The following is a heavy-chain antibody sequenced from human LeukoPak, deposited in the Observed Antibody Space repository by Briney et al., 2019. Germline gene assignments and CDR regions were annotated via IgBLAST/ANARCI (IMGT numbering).Heavy chain of an antibody. CDR2: IYTSRST. V-gene: IGHV4-4*07. Sequence: SETLSLTCTVSGGSISRYYWSWIRQPAGKGREWIGRIYTSRSTNYNPSLKSRVTMSVDTSKNQFSLKLSSVTAADTAVYYCARDVAVAGYYYYYGMDVWGQGTTVTVSS. CDR1: GGSISRYY. J-gene: IGHJ6*02. CDR3: ARDVAVAGYYYYYGMDV. D-gene: IGHD6-19*01.